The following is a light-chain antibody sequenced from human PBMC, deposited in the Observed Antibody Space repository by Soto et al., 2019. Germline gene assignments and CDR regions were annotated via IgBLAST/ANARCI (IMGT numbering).Light chain of an antibody. J-gene: IGLJ1*01. CDR2: EAS. CDR3: SSYAGSNTYV. CDR1: SSDVGGYIY. Sequence: QSALAQPPSAYGSPGQSVTISCTRTSSDVGGYIYVSWYQHHPGKAPKLMIYEASKRPSGVPDRFSGSKSGNTASLTVSGLQAEDEADYYCSSYAGSNTYVFGTGTKVTVL. V-gene: IGLV2-8*01.